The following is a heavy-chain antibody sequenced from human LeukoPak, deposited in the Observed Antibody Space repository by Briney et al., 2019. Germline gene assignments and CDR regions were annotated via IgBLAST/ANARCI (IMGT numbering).Heavy chain of an antibody. CDR1: GFTFSTSW. CDR2: INPDGRAT. Sequence: RGSLRLSCAASGFTFSTSWMSWVRQAPGKGLEWLANINPDGRATFYVDSVKGRFIISRDNAKNSLFLQMSSLRDDDTALYYCASSHDSAGNDWGQGTVVTVYS. V-gene: IGHV3-7*01. D-gene: IGHD2-15*01. J-gene: IGHJ1*01. CDR3: ASSHDSAGND.